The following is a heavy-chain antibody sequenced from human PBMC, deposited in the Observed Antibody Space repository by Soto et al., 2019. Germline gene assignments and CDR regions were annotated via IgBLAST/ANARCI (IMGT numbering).Heavy chain of an antibody. V-gene: IGHV4-59*08. J-gene: IGHJ5*02. CDR3: ARRYGQYCSGGSCYLYFDP. CDR2: VSQGGAAAYLAEGETT. CDR1: GAFLNNFF. Sequence: PSETLSLTCTVSGAFLNNFFWSWIRQTPGKGLEWIGYVSQGGAAAYLAEGETTGYNPSLESRATISVDTSKNQFSLKLSSVTAADTAVYYCARRYGQYCSGGSCYLYFDPWGQGTLVTVSS. D-gene: IGHD2-15*01.